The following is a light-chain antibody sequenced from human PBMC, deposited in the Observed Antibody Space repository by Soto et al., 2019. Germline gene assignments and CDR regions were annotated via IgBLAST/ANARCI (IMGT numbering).Light chain of an antibody. J-gene: IGLJ7*01. V-gene: IGLV4-69*01. CDR2: LNSDGSH. Sequence: QPVLTQLPSASASLGASVKLTCTLSSGHSSYAIAWHQQQPEKGPRYLMKLNSDGSHSKGDGIPDRFSGSSSGAERYLTISSLQSEDEADYYCQTWGTGLLVFGGGTQLTVL. CDR3: QTWGTGLLV. CDR1: SGHSSYA.